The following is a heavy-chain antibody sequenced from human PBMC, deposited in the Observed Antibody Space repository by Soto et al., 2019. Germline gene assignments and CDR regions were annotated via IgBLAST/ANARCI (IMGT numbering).Heavy chain of an antibody. CDR2: IKLDGTEQ. Sequence: EVHLVESGGDLVQPGGSLRLSCTASGFTSSNYWMSWLRQAPGRGLECVANIKLDGTEQYYVDSVRGRFTISRDNGKNSLSLQMDSLRAEDTAVYYCARGGNYDLDYWGQGTLVTVSS. J-gene: IGHJ4*02. CDR1: GFTSSNYW. CDR3: ARGGNYDLDY. V-gene: IGHV3-7*05. D-gene: IGHD1-7*01.